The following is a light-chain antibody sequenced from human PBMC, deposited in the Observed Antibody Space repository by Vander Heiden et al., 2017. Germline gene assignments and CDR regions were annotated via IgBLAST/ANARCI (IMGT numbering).Light chain of an antibody. Sequence: EIVLTPSPATLSLSPGERATLSCRASQSVSSYLAWYQQKPGQAPRLLIYDASNRATGIPARFSGSGSGTDFTLTISSLEPEDFAVYYCQQRSNWRLTFGGGTKVEIK. CDR3: QQRSNWRLT. V-gene: IGKV3-11*01. J-gene: IGKJ4*01. CDR2: DAS. CDR1: QSVSSY.